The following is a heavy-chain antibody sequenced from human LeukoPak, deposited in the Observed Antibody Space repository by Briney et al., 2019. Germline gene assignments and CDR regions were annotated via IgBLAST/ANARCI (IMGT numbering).Heavy chain of an antibody. J-gene: IGHJ4*02. V-gene: IGHV3-30-3*01. CDR3: ARFRGSGS. CDR2: ISYDGSNK. Sequence: GGSLRLSCAASGFTFSSYAMHWVRQAPGKGLEWVAVISYDGSNKYYADSVKGRFTISRDNSKNTLYLQMNSLRAEDTAVYYCARFRGSGSWGQGTLVTVPS. CDR1: GFTFSSYA. D-gene: IGHD6-19*01.